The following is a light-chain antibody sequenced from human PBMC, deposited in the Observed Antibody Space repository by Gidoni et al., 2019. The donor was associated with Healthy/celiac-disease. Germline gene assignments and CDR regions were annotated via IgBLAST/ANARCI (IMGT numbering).Light chain of an antibody. J-gene: IGKJ4*01. V-gene: IGKV3-11*01. CDR1: QSVSSY. CDR3: QQRSNWPPLT. CDR2: DAS. Sequence: ELVLTQSPATLSLSPGERATRSCRASQSVSSYLAWYQQKPGQAPSLLIYDASNRATGIPARFSGSGSGTDFTLTISSLEPEDFAVYFCQQRSNWPPLTFGGGTKVEIK.